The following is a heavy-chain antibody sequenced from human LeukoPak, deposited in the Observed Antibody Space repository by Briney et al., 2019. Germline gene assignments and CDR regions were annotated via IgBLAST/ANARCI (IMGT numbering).Heavy chain of an antibody. J-gene: IGHJ4*02. CDR1: GFTFSSYA. D-gene: IGHD6-13*01. CDR3: ARDSRLYTSSWANFDS. CDR2: ISYDGSNK. V-gene: IGHV3-30*04. Sequence: GGSLRLSCAASGFTFSSYAMHWVRQAPGKGPEWVAVISYDGSNKYYADSVRGRFTISRDNSKNTLYLQMNSLRAEDTAVYYCARDSRLYTSSWANFDSWGQGTLVTVSS.